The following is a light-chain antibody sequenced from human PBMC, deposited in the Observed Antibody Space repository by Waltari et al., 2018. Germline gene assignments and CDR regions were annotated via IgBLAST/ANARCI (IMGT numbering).Light chain of an antibody. J-gene: IGKJ4*01. CDR1: QGIRSY. CDR3: QSSDTAPPT. V-gene: IGKV1-27*01. CDR2: VAS. Sequence: DIQMTQSPSSLSASVGDRVTLSCRASQGIRSYVAWYQQQPGKAPKLLIYVASTLLSGVPSRFSGSGSGTDFSLTINSLQPEDVGTYYCQSSDTAPPTFGGGTKVEIK.